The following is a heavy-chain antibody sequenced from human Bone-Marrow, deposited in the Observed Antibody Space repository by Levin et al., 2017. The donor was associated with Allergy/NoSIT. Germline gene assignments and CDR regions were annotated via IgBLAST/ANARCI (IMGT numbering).Heavy chain of an antibody. J-gene: IGHJ3*02. Sequence: SVKVSCKASGGTFSTFAISWVRQAPGQGLEWMGGIIRILGTVNYAQKFQGRVTITADKSTSTAYMELSSLRSEDTAVYYCARGYSDRPLGIAEAGMEAFEIWGQGTMVTDSS. D-gene: IGHD6-13*01. CDR3: ARGYSDRPLGIAEAGMEAFEI. CDR2: IIRILGTV. V-gene: IGHV1-69*06. CDR1: GGTFSTFA.